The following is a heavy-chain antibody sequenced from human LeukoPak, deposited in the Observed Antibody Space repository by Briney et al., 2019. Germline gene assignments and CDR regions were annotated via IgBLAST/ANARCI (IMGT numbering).Heavy chain of an antibody. CDR1: GFTFSSYA. CDR2: ISGSGGST. CDR3: ARGRGRWLGTFDY. V-gene: IGHV3-23*01. Sequence: GGSLRLSCAASGFTFSSYAMSWVRQAPGKGLEWVSAISGSGGSTYYADSVKGRFTISRDNSKNTLYLQMNSLRAEDTAVYYCARGRGRWLGTFDYWGQGTLVTVSS. J-gene: IGHJ4*02. D-gene: IGHD5-12*01.